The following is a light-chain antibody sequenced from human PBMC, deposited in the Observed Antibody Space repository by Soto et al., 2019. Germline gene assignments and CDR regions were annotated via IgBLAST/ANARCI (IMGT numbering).Light chain of an antibody. J-gene: IGKJ5*01. CDR1: QSLVYSDGKTY. CDR2: KVS. CDR3: RQGTHWPPIT. V-gene: IGKV2-30*01. Sequence: DVVMTQSPLSLPVTLGQPASISCRSSQSLVYSDGKTYLNWFQQRPGQSPRRLISKVSNRYSGVPVRFSVSGSFSDFTLKISRVEAEDVVVYYCRQGTHWPPITFGQGTRLEIK.